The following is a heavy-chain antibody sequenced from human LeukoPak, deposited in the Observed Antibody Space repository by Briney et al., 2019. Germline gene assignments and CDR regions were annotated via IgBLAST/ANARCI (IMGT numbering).Heavy chain of an antibody. CDR2: IFHSGST. CDR1: GYSISSVYY. Sequence: PSETLSLTCTVSGYSISSVYYWGWIRQPPGKGLEWIANIFHSGSTYYNPSLKSRVTISIDTSKNQFSLKLSSVTAADTAVYYCARDSSARYSASWYVVRDFDYWGQGTLVTVSS. J-gene: IGHJ4*02. V-gene: IGHV4-38-2*02. CDR3: ARDSSARYSASWYVVRDFDY. D-gene: IGHD6-13*01.